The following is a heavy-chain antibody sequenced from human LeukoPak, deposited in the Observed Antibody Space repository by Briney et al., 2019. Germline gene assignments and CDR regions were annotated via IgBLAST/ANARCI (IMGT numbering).Heavy chain of an antibody. J-gene: IGHJ4*02. CDR1: GFSIRTYW. Sequence: GGSLRLSCAASGFSIRTYWMSWVRQAPGKGLEWVSYMSFSGISIYYADSVKGRFTISRDNSKNSLYLQMNSLRAEDTAIYYCARDRGGWYSDSWGQGTLVTVSS. CDR2: MSFSGISI. V-gene: IGHV3-11*01. D-gene: IGHD6-19*01. CDR3: ARDRGGWYSDS.